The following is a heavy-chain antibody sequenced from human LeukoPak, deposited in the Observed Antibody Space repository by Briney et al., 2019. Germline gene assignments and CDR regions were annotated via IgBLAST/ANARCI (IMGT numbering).Heavy chain of an antibody. J-gene: IGHJ3*02. CDR1: GGTFSSYA. V-gene: IGHV1-69*06. CDR3: AREGGSDAFDI. D-gene: IGHD3-16*01. CDR2: IIPIFGTA. Sequence: SVKVSCKASGGTFSSYAISWVRQAPGQGLAWMGGIIPIFGTANYAQKFRGTITITADKSTNIAYMELSSLRSDDAAVYYCAREGGSDAFDIWGQGTMVTVST.